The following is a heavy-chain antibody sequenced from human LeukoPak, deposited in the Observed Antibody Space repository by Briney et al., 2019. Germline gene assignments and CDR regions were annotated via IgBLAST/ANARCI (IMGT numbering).Heavy chain of an antibody. V-gene: IGHV3-7*01. CDR2: IKQDGCEE. CDR1: GFRFSAYW. J-gene: IGHJ6*03. Sequence: GGSLRLSWTAAGFRFSAYWLSWVRQDPGKGLEWVANIKQDGCEEYYVDSVKGRFTISRDNAKNSLYLQLTSLRAEDTAVYYCAREGGSGSYFQNRLFYSYYYMDVWGKGTTVTVSS. CDR3: AREGGSGSYFQNRLFYSYYYMDV. D-gene: IGHD3-10*01.